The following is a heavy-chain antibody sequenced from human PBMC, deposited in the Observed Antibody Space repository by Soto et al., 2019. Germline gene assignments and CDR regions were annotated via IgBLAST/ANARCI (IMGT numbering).Heavy chain of an antibody. J-gene: IGHJ6*03. V-gene: IGHV3-30*18. CDR2: ISYDGSNK. D-gene: IGHD6-13*01. Sequence: GGSLRLSCAASGFTFGSYGMHWVRQAPGKGLEWVAVISYDGSNKYYADSVKGRFTISRDNSKNTLYLQMNSLRAEDTAVYYCAKDLRAAGTYMDVWGKGTTVTVSS. CDR1: GFTFGSYG. CDR3: AKDLRAAGTYMDV.